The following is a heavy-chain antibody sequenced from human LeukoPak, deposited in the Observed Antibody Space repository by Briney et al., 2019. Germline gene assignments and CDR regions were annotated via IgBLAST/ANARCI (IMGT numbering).Heavy chain of an antibody. CDR3: AKYRPDSHGYRDY. CDR1: GFDFNNYN. D-gene: IGHD5-18*01. Sequence: GGSLRLSCAASGFDFNNYNMNWVRQAPGKGLEWVSSITSSGTYIYYADSVKGRFTISRDNAKNSLYLQMNSLRAEDTALYYCAKYRPDSHGYRDYWGQGTLITVSS. CDR2: ITSSGTYI. V-gene: IGHV3-21*04. J-gene: IGHJ4*02.